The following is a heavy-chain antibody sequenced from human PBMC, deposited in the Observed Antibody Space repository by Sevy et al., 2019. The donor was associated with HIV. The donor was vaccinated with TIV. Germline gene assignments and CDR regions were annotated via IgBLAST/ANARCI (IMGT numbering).Heavy chain of an antibody. Sequence: ASVKVSCKVSGYTFSTYHITWVRQAPGQGLEWMGRVIPHNGDTNYAQKLQGRVTMITDASTNTAYMELGSLRSDDTAVYYCARAYCSGGRCYSLAYWGQGTLVTVSS. CDR1: GYTFSTYH. V-gene: IGHV1-18*01. D-gene: IGHD2-15*01. J-gene: IGHJ4*02. CDR3: ARAYCSGGRCYSLAY. CDR2: VIPHNGDT.